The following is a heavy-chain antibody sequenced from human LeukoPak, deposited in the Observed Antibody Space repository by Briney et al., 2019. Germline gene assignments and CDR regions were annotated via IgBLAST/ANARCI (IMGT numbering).Heavy chain of an antibody. CDR2: ISYDGSNK. CDR1: GFTFSSYA. D-gene: IGHD6-6*01. CDR3: ARDLQELVRTYPDY. Sequence: GGSLRLSCAASGFTFSSYAMHWVRQAPGKGLEWVAVISYDGSNKYYADSVKGRFTISRDNSKNTLYLQMNSLRAEDTAVYYCARDLQELVRTYPDYWGQGTLVTVSS. V-gene: IGHV3-30*04. J-gene: IGHJ4*02.